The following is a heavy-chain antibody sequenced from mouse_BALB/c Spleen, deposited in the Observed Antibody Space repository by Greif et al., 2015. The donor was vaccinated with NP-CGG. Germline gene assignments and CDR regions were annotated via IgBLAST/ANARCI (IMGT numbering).Heavy chain of an antibody. CDR3: AKGGSSYASYAMDY. J-gene: IGHJ4*01. CDR1: GFSLTSYG. CDR2: IWRGGST. D-gene: IGHD1-1*01. Sequence: QVQLQQPGPGLVQPSQSLSITCTVSGFSLTSYGVHWVRQSPGKGLEWLGVIWRGGSTDYNAAFMSRLSITKDNSKSXVFFKMNSLQADDTAIYYCAKGGSSYASYAMDYWGQGTSVTVSS. V-gene: IGHV2-5*01.